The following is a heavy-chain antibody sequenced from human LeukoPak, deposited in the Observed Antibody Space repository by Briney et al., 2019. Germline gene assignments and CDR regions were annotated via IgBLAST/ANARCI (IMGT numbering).Heavy chain of an antibody. CDR2: ISSSGSTI. V-gene: IGHV3-48*03. CDR1: GFTFSSYE. D-gene: IGHD3-10*02. J-gene: IGHJ6*04. Sequence: GGSLRLSCAASGFTFSSYEMNWVRQAPGQGLEWVSYISSSGSTIYYADSVKGRFTISRDNAKNSLYLQMNSLGAEDTAVYYCAELGITMIGGVWGKGTTVTISS. CDR3: AELGITMIGGV.